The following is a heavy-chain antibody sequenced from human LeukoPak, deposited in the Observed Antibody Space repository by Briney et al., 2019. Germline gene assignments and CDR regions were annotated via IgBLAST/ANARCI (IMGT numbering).Heavy chain of an antibody. CDR1: GYTFTSYD. V-gene: IGHV1-8*01. CDR2: MNPNSGNT. CDR3: ARSGGKRYCTNGVCYTQFDY. Sequence: ASVKVSCKASGYTFTSYDINWVRQATGQGLEWMGWMNPNSGNTGYARKFQGRVTMTRNTSISTAYMELSSLRSEDTAVYYCARSGGKRYCTNGVCYTQFDYWGQGTLVTVSS. J-gene: IGHJ4*02. D-gene: IGHD2-8*01.